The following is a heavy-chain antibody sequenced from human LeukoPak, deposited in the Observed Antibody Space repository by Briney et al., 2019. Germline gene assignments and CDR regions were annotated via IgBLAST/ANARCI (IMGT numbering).Heavy chain of an antibody. V-gene: IGHV3-23*01. CDR1: VYIFSSYG. J-gene: IGHJ4*02. D-gene: IGHD6-13*01. CDR3: AKTRPLDSSSWSHGDY. Sequence: TGGSLTLSCAASVYIFSSYGMHWVRQAPGKGLEWVSAISRSGDSTYYGDSVKGRFTISRDNSKNTLYLQMNSLRAEDTAVYYCAKTRPLDSSSWSHGDYWAQGTLVTVSS. CDR2: ISRSGDST.